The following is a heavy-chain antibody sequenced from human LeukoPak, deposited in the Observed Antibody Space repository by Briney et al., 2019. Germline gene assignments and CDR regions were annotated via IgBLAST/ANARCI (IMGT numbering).Heavy chain of an antibody. CDR2: MNPNSGNT. D-gene: IGHD6-13*01. J-gene: IGHJ6*03. Sequence: ASVKVSCKASGYTFTSYDINWVRQATGQGLEWMGWMNPNSGNTGYAQKFQGRVTMTRNTPISTAYMELSSLRSEDTAVYYCARDLRIAAAGTYYYYYMDVWGKGTTVTVSS. CDR1: GYTFTSYD. CDR3: ARDLRIAAAGTYYYYYMDV. V-gene: IGHV1-8*01.